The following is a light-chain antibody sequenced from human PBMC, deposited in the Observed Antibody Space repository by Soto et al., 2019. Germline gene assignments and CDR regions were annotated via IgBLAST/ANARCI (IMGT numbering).Light chain of an antibody. CDR2: GAS. J-gene: IGKJ2*01. Sequence: EIVMTQSPATLSVSPGESATLSCRASQCISSELAWYQQKPGQPPRLLIYGASTRATGVPARFTGSGSGSDFTLTISGLQSEDVAVYYCQQGHNWPLTFGQGTRLEI. CDR1: QCISSE. CDR3: QQGHNWPLT. V-gene: IGKV3-15*01.